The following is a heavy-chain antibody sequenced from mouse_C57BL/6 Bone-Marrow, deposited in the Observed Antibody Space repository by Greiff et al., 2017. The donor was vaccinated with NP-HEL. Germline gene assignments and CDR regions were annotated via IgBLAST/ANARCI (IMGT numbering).Heavy chain of an antibody. CDR1: GYAFTNYL. D-gene: IGHD2-3*01. Sequence: VQLQQSGAELVRPGTSVKVSCKASGYAFTNYLIEWVKQRPGQGLEWIGVINPGSGGTNYNEKFKGKATLTADKSSSTAYMQLSSLTSEDSAVYFCARWLLPWFAYWGQGTLVTVSA. CDR2: INPGSGGT. J-gene: IGHJ3*01. V-gene: IGHV1-54*01. CDR3: ARWLLPWFAY.